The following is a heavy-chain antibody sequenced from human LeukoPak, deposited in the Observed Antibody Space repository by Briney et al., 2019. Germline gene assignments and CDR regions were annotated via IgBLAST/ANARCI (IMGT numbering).Heavy chain of an antibody. CDR3: ARAWSYSTGWYNY. CDR1: GFTFSTYG. Sequence: GGSLRLSCAASGFTFSTYGMHWVRQAPGKGLEWVAVISYDGSTKYYADSVKGRFTISRDNAKNSLYLQMNSLRAEDTAVYYCARAWSYSTGWYNYWGQGTLVTVSS. V-gene: IGHV3-30*03. CDR2: ISYDGSTK. J-gene: IGHJ4*02. D-gene: IGHD6-19*01.